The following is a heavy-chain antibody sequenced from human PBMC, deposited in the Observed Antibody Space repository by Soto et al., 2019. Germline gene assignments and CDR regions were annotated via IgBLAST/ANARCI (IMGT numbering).Heavy chain of an antibody. V-gene: IGHV3-23*01. D-gene: IGHD2-2*01. Sequence: EVHLLESGGGLVQPGGSLRLSCAASGFTFSTYAMSWFRQAPGKGLDWVSATTGNGGSTYYADSVRGRFTISRDNSKNTLYLQMNSLRAEDTAVYYCAVPSGRYWGQGTLVTVSS. CDR2: TTGNGGST. CDR3: AVPSGRY. J-gene: IGHJ4*02. CDR1: GFTFSTYA.